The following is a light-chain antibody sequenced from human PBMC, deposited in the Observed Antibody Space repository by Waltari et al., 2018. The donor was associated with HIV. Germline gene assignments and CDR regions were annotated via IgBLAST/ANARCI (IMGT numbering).Light chain of an antibody. V-gene: IGLV3-21*01. CDR3: QVWDRPSDQWV. Sequence: VLTQPPSVSVAPGQMPRLSCGGNNRGNQGVCWYHLKSGQATLLVILDNVDRPSRITERFSGSISGFTATLAISRVEPGDEAVYYCQVWDRPSDQWVFGGGTTLIV. CDR2: DNV. CDR1: NRGNQG. J-gene: IGLJ3*02.